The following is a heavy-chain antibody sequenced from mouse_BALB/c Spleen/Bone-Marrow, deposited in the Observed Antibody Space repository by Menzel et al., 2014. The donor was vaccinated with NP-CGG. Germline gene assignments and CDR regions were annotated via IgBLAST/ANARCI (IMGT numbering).Heavy chain of an antibody. CDR1: GYTFTSYW. CDR2: INPSNGRT. J-gene: IGHJ2*01. CDR3: ARGTFDY. V-gene: IGHV1S81*02. Sequence: QVQLQQSGAELVKPGASVKLSCKASGYTFTSYWMHWVKQRPGQGLEWIVEINPSNGRTNYNEKFKSKATLTVDKSSSTAYMQLSSLTSEDSAVYYCARGTFDYWGQGTTLTVSS.